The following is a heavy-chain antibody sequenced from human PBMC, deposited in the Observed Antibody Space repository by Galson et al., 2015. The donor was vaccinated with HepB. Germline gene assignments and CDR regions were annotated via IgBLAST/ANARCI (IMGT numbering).Heavy chain of an antibody. J-gene: IGHJ4*02. CDR3: ERERGAGWYEGNDY. CDR1: GFTFSSYS. Sequence: SLRLSCAASGFTFSSYSIHWVREAPGKGLEWVAIISRDGRNTYYAYSVKGRFTISRDNSGNTLYLQMNGPRSDDTAVYYCERERGAGWYEGNDYWGQGTLVVVSS. V-gene: IGHV3-30*04. D-gene: IGHD6-19*01. CDR2: ISRDGRNT.